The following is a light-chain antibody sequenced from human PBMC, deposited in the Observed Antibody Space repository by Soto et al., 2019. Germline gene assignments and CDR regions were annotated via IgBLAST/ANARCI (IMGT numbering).Light chain of an antibody. Sequence: QSALNKTASVSGSPGQSITISCTGTSSDVGGYNYVSWYQQHPGKDPKLMIYEVSNRPSGVSNRFSGSKSGNTASLTISGLQAEDDADYYCSSYTSSTTVVFGGGTKLTVL. J-gene: IGLJ2*01. CDR1: SSDVGGYNY. CDR2: EVS. V-gene: IGLV2-14*01. CDR3: SSYTSSTTVV.